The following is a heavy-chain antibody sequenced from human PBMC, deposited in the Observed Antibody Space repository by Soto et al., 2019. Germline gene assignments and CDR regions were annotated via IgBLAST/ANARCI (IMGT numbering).Heavy chain of an antibody. J-gene: IGHJ6*02. V-gene: IGHV4-34*01. CDR2: INHRGSS. Sequence: SETLSLTCAVNGGSLSGYYWSWIRQSPGKGLEWIGEINHRGSSDYNPSLKSRVTISIDASKNHVTLELTSVTAADTAVYYCARSDNRNSLYGVDVCGQGTAVTVYS. CDR3: ARSDNRNSLYGVDV. D-gene: IGHD1-7*01. CDR1: GGSLSGYY.